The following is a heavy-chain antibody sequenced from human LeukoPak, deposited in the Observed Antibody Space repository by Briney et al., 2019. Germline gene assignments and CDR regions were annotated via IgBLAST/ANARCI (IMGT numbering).Heavy chain of an antibody. D-gene: IGHD2-21*02. Sequence: SEGLSHTCAVYGGSFSGDYWSWIRQPPGKGLEWIGEINDSGSTNYNPSLKSRVTISVDTSKTQYSLKLSSVTAAATAVYYCARGRTAILDYWGQGTLVTVSS. CDR1: GGSFSGDY. V-gene: IGHV4-34*01. J-gene: IGHJ4*02. CDR2: INDSGST. CDR3: ARGRTAILDY.